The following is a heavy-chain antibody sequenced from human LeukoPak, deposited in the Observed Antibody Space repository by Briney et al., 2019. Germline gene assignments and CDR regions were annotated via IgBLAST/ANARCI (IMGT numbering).Heavy chain of an antibody. CDR2: ISGSGGST. CDR1: GFSFSNYN. Sequence: GGSLRLSCAASGFSFSNYNMSWVRQAPGKGLEWVSAISGSGGSTYYADSAKGRFTISRDNSKNTLYLQMNSLRAEDTAVYYCAKDQYYYDSSGYYGDAFDIWGQGTMVTVSS. J-gene: IGHJ3*02. D-gene: IGHD3-22*01. CDR3: AKDQYYYDSSGYYGDAFDI. V-gene: IGHV3-23*01.